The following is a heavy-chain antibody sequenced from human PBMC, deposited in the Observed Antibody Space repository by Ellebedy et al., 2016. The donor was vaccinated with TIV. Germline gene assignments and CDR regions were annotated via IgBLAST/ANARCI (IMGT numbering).Heavy chain of an antibody. CDR3: ANSPGYYFDC. CDR1: GFTFSSYA. CDR2: ISGRGGST. V-gene: IGHV3-23*01. J-gene: IGHJ4*02. Sequence: GESLKISCEASGFTFSSYAMSWVRQAPGKGLEWVSAISGRGGSTNYADSVKGRFAISRDNSKNTLYLQMNSLRAEDTAIYYCANSPGYYFDCWGQGTLVTVSS.